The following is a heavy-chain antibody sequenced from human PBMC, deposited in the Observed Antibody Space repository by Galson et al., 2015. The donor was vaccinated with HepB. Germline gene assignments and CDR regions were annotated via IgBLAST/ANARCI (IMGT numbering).Heavy chain of an antibody. CDR3: AKGRSTVITPGSSDY. CDR2: INPNSGGT. V-gene: IGHV1-2*02. CDR1: GYTFTGYY. D-gene: IGHD4-23*01. Sequence: SVTVSCKASGYTFTGYYMHWVRQAPGQGLEWLGWINPNSGGTNYAEKFQGRVTMTRDKSITTAYMELSRLRSDDTAVYYCAKGRSTVITPGSSDYWGQGTLVTVSS. J-gene: IGHJ4*02.